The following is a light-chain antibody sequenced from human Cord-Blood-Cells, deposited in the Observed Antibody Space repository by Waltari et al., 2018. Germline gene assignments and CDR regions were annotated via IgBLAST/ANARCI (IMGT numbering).Light chain of an antibody. Sequence: QSALTQPASVSGSPGQSITISCTGTSSDVGSYNLVSWYQQHPGKAPKLMIYEVSKRASGVSNRFPGSKSGNTASLTISGLQAEDEADYYCCSYAGSYVFGTGTKVTVL. CDR3: CSYAGSYV. CDR2: EVS. V-gene: IGLV2-23*02. CDR1: SSDVGSYNL. J-gene: IGLJ1*01.